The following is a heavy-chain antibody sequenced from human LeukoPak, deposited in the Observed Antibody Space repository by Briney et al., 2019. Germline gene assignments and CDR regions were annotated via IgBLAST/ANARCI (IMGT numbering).Heavy chain of an antibody. Sequence: ASVKVSCKASGYTFTSYDINWVRQATGQGLEWMGWMNPNNGNTSYAQKFQGRVTMTRNTSISTAYMELRSLRSDDTAVYYCARGCYKWLLSDAFDIWGKGTMVTVSS. CDR3: ARGCYKWLLSDAFDI. CDR2: MNPNNGNT. V-gene: IGHV1-8*01. J-gene: IGHJ3*02. CDR1: GYTFTSYD. D-gene: IGHD3-22*01.